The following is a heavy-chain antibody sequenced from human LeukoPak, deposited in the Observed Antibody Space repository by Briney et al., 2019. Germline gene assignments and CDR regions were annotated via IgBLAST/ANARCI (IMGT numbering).Heavy chain of an antibody. D-gene: IGHD1-26*01. CDR2: ISYDGSNK. CDR1: GFTFGSSG. J-gene: IGHJ4*02. CDR3: ARGAVGATKYYFDY. V-gene: IGHV3-30*19. Sequence: GGSLRLSCAASGFTFGSSGMHWVRQAPGKGRGGVAVISYDGSNKSYADSVKGRFTISRDNSKNTLYLPMNSLRAEDTAVYYCARGAVGATKYYFDYWGQGTLVTASS.